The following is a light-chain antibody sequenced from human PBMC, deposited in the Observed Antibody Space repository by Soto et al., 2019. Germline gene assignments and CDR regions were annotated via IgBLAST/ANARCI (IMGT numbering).Light chain of an antibody. J-gene: IGKJ1*01. CDR3: QQYNNWPPET. Sequence: DIQMTQSPSTLSASVGDRVTITCRASQSIDSWLAWHQQKPGKAPKLLISKASTLESGVPSRFSGSGSGTEFTLTISSLQSEDFAVYYCQQYNNWPPETFGQGTKVDIK. CDR1: QSIDSW. CDR2: KAS. V-gene: IGKV1-5*03.